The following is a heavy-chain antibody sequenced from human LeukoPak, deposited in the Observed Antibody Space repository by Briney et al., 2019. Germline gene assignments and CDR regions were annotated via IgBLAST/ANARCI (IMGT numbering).Heavy chain of an antibody. Sequence: PSETLSLTCTVSGDSIRSTTFYWGWIRQPPGKRLEWIGSIYYSGNTYYNPSLMSRVTISVDTSKNQFSLHLSSVTAADTAVYYCARAPHFFDTSGSRYYFDSWGQGALVTVSS. D-gene: IGHD3-22*01. CDR2: IYYSGNT. V-gene: IGHV4-39*07. CDR3: ARAPHFFDTSGSRYYFDS. J-gene: IGHJ4*02. CDR1: GDSIRSTTFY.